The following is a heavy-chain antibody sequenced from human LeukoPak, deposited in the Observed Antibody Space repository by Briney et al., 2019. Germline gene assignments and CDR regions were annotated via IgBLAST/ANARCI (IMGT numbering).Heavy chain of an antibody. CDR3: ARDLFTDDYK. CDR1: GFTLSSNY. V-gene: IGHV3-53*01. D-gene: IGHD3-16*01. J-gene: IGHJ4*02. Sequence: GGSLTLSCLASGFTLSSNYMTWLRQAPGKGLEWVAVIYSGGYTYYADSVKGRFTISRDDSKNTLYLQMNSLKDEDTAVYYCARDLFTDDYKWGQGTLVTVSS. CDR2: IYSGGYT.